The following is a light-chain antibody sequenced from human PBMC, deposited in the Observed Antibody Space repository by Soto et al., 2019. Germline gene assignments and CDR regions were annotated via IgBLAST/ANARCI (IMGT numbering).Light chain of an antibody. CDR3: AAWDDSLNGYV. CDR1: SSNIGSNT. Sequence: SALPQPPSASVTPGQRGTISCSGSSSNIGSNTVNWYQQLPGTAPKLLIYSNNQRPSGVPDRFSGSKSGTSASLAISGLQSEDEADYYCAAWDDSLNGYVFGTGTKVTVL. V-gene: IGLV1-44*01. CDR2: SNN. J-gene: IGLJ1*01.